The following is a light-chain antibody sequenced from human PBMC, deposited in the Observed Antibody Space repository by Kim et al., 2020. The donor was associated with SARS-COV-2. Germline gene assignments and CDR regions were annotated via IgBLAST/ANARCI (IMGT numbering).Light chain of an antibody. Sequence: EIVLTQSPGTLSLSPGERATLSCRASQSVSSSYLAWYQQKPGQAPRLLIYGASSRATGIPDRLSGSGSGTDFTLTISRLEPEDFAVYYCQQYGSSLKLTFGGGTKVDIK. J-gene: IGKJ4*01. V-gene: IGKV3-20*01. CDR1: QSVSSSY. CDR2: GAS. CDR3: QQYGSSLKLT.